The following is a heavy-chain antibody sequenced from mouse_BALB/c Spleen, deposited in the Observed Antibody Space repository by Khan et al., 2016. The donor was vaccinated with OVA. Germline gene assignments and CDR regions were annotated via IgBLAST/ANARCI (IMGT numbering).Heavy chain of an antibody. CDR3: ARSYDYDVGGFAY. CDR1: GFSLSNYG. V-gene: IGHV2-9*02. CDR2: IWTGGIT. Sequence: QVQPKQSGPGLVAPSQSLSITCTVSGFSLSNYGIHWVRQPPGKGLEWLGVIWTGGITNYNSALMSRLSISKDNSKSQVFLKMNRLQTDDTAIYYGARSYDYDVGGFAYWGQGTLVTVSA. J-gene: IGHJ3*01. D-gene: IGHD2-4*01.